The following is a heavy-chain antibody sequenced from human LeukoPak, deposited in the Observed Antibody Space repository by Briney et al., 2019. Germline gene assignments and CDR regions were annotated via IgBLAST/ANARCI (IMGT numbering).Heavy chain of an antibody. D-gene: IGHD2-15*01. Sequence: PSETLSLTCTVSGGSISSSSYYWGWIRQPPGKGLEWIGSIYYSGSTYYNPSLKSRVTISVDTSKNQFSLKLSSVTAADTAVYYLARNNCPNCSFYGNRGLFYFLGQGTLVTVSS. J-gene: IGHJ4*02. CDR3: ARNNCPNCSFYGNRGLFYF. CDR2: IYYSGST. V-gene: IGHV4-39*01. CDR1: GGSISSSSYY.